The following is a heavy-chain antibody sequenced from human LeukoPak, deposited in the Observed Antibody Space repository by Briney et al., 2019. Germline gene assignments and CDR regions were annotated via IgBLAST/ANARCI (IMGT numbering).Heavy chain of an antibody. CDR1: GYTFTNYY. CDR2: INPSAGGT. D-gene: IGHD3-22*01. Sequence: GASVKVSCKASGYTFTNYYIHWVRQAPGQGLEWMGIINPSAGGTTYAQKFQGRLTMTRDMSTSTVYMDLSSLRSEDTAVYYCARAWDYYDSSGYYSLDYWGQGTLVTVSS. V-gene: IGHV1-46*01. J-gene: IGHJ4*02. CDR3: ARAWDYYDSSGYYSLDY.